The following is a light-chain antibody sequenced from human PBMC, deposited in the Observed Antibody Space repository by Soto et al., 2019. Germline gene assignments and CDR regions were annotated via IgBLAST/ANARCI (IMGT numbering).Light chain of an antibody. V-gene: IGKV3-20*01. CDR3: QQYGSSVT. Sequence: IVMTQSPDTLSLSPGERATLSCRASQTIRTSLAWYQQRPGQAPRLLTFDASRKTFGVPDRFTGSGSGTDFTLTINRLEPEDFGVYFCQQYGSSVTFGGGPKVDI. CDR1: QTIRTS. J-gene: IGKJ4*01. CDR2: DAS.